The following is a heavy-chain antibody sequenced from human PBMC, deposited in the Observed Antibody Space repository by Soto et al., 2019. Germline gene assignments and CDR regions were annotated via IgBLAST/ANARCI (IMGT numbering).Heavy chain of an antibody. CDR1: GFTFTDHY. CDR3: ARDIRGAN. Sequence: QVQLVESGGGLVKPGGSLRLSYTASGFTFTDHYMPWIRQAPGKGLEWVSYINSGGSNIYYADSVRGRFTISRDNDKNSVYLQMSSLRADDTAIYYCARDIRGANWGQGTLVIVSS. D-gene: IGHD3-10*01. CDR2: INSGGSNI. V-gene: IGHV3-11*01. J-gene: IGHJ4*02.